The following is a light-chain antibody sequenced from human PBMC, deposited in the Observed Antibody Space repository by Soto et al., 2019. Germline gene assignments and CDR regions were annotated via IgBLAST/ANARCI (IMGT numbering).Light chain of an antibody. J-gene: IGKJ1*01. CDR2: GAS. V-gene: IGKV3-20*01. CDR1: QRVRDSY. Sequence: VVLTPSTCSLALSPGELATLSCRASQRVRDSYLAWYQQKPGQTPSLLVYGASSRATGIPDRFSGSGSGADFTLTISRLEPEDFAVYYCQQYGSSPWTFGQGTKVDIK. CDR3: QQYGSSPWT.